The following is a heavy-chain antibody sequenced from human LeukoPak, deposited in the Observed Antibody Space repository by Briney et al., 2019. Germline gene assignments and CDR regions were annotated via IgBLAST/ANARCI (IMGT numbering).Heavy chain of an antibody. CDR1: GGSISSGGYY. CDR2: IFYSGST. Sequence: SETLSLTCTVSGGSISSGGYYWSWIRQHPGKGLEWIGYIFYSGSTYYNPSLKSRVTISVDTSKNQFSLKLSSVTAADTAVYYCARTRYSSSYHAFDNWGQGTLVSVSS. J-gene: IGHJ4*02. CDR3: ARTRYSSSYHAFDN. D-gene: IGHD3-3*01. V-gene: IGHV4-31*03.